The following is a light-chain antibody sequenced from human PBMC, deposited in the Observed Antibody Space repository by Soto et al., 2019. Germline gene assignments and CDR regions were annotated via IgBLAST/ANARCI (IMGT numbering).Light chain of an antibody. CDR2: GIS. CDR1: QSVSNSY. J-gene: IGKJ2*01. CDR3: HQYSSLPHT. Sequence: ESVLTQSPGTLSLSPGERATLSCRASQSVSNSYFAWYQQKPGQAPRLLIYGISSRATGIPDRFIGGGSGRDFTLTISRLEPEDFVVYYCHQYSSLPHTVGQGNKLEVK. V-gene: IGKV3-20*01.